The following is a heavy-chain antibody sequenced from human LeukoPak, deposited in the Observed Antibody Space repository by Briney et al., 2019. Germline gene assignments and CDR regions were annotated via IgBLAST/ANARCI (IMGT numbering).Heavy chain of an antibody. J-gene: IGHJ4*02. CDR1: GGSISSYY. V-gene: IGHV4-59*01. CDR3: ARGPPPRGGSGSYYPFDY. CDR2: IYYSGST. Sequence: KPSETLSLTCTVSGGSISSYYWSWIRQPPGKGLEWIGYIYYSGSTNYNPSLKSRVTISIDTSKNQFSLKLSSVTAADTAVYYCARGPPPRGGSGSYYPFDYWGQGTLVTVSS. D-gene: IGHD3-10*01.